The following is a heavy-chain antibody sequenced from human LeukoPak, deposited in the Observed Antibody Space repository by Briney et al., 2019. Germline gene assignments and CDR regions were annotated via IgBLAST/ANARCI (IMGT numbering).Heavy chain of an antibody. V-gene: IGHV4-59*08. CDR1: DGSISSYY. CDR2: ISDIGSI. Sequence: SETLSLTCTVSDGSISSYYWSLIRQPLGKGLEWIAYISDIGSINYNPSLKSRVTISLDTSKNQFSLKLSSVTAADTAVYYCAGHHPRNTVDFWGQGTLVTVSS. D-gene: IGHD2/OR15-2a*01. CDR3: AGHHPRNTVDF. J-gene: IGHJ4*02.